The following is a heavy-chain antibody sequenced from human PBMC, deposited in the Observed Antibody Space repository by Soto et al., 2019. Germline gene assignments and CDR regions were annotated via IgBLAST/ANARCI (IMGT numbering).Heavy chain of an antibody. Sequence: VASVKVSCKASGYTFTSYGISWVRQAPGQGLEWMGWISAYNGNTNYAQKLQGRVTMTTDTSTSTAYMELRSLRSDDTAVYYCARSPDSSGYYPRWYYYGMDVWGQGTTVTVSS. D-gene: IGHD3-22*01. J-gene: IGHJ6*02. CDR1: GYTFTSYG. V-gene: IGHV1-18*01. CDR2: ISAYNGNT. CDR3: ARSPDSSGYYPRWYYYGMDV.